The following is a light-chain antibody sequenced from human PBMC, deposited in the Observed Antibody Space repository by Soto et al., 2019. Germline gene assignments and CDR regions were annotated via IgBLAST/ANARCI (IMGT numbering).Light chain of an antibody. V-gene: IGLV2-14*01. J-gene: IGLJ1*01. Sequence: QPALTQPASVSGSPGQSITISCTGTSSDVVGYNYVSWYQQHPGKAPKFMIYDVSNRPSGVSNRFSGSKSGNTASLTISGLQAEDEADYYSSSYTTSNTRQIVFGTGTKVTVL. CDR1: SSDVVGYNY. CDR2: DVS. CDR3: SSYTTSNTRQIV.